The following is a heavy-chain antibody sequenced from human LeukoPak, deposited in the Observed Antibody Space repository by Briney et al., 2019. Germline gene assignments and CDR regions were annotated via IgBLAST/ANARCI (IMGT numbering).Heavy chain of an antibody. J-gene: IGHJ4*02. CDR1: GYTFSDYY. V-gene: IGHV1-2*02. D-gene: IGHD3-10*01. Sequence: ASVKVSCKTSGYTFSDYYIHWIRQAPGQGLEWVGWINPNSGGTNYAQKFQGRVTMTRDTSISTAYMELSRLRSDDTAVYYCARALEYYYGSGSYYFWGQGTLVTVSS. CDR2: INPNSGGT. CDR3: ARALEYYYGSGSYYF.